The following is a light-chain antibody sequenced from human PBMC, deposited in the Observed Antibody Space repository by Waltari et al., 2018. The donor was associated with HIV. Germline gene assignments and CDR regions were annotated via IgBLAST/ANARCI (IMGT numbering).Light chain of an antibody. J-gene: IGLJ2*01. CDR3: AAWDDRLNGPV. Sequence: QSVLAQPPSASGTPGQRITISCSGRRSNLGISTLNRYQQLPGTAPKLLIYSNNQRPSGVPDRFSGAKSGTSASLAISGLQSEDEGDYYCAAWDDRLNGPVFGGGTKLTVL. CDR2: SNN. CDR1: RSNLGIST. V-gene: IGLV1-44*01.